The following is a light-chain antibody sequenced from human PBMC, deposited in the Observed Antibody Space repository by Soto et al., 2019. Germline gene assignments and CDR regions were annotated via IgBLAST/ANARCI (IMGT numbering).Light chain of an antibody. Sequence: EIAMTQSPATLSVSPGERATLTCRASQSISSNLAWYQQKPGQAPKLLIYDTSTWATGVPARFSGSGSGTEFTLTINSLQSEDFAAYYCQRYNNWPLTFGGGTKVDIK. CDR3: QRYNNWPLT. CDR2: DTS. CDR1: QSISSN. J-gene: IGKJ4*01. V-gene: IGKV3-15*01.